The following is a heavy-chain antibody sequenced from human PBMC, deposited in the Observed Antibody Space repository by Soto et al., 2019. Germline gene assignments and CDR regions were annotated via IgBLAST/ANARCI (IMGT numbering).Heavy chain of an antibody. CDR3: ARDVSPGTSTLYLDAFDI. Sequence: EAQLVESGGGLVQPGGSLRLSCEASGFSLGSYWMTWVRQAPGKGLEWVANIKKDGSRTSYLDSVRDRFTISRDNVGNSLSLQMDSLRAEDTGLYFCARDVSPGTSTLYLDAFDIWGQGTMVTVSS. CDR2: IKKDGSRT. D-gene: IGHD2-8*01. V-gene: IGHV3-7*05. J-gene: IGHJ3*02. CDR1: GFSLGSYW.